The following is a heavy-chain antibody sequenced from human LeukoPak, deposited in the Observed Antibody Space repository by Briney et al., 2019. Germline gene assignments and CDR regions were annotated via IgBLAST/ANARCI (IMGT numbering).Heavy chain of an antibody. Sequence: GGSLRLSCAASGFTFSDYYMKWIRQAPGKGLEWVSSISSSGNNIYYADSIKGRFTIPRDKAKNSLYLQMNSLRGEDTAVYYCARYSTSNAFDIWGQGTMVTVSS. CDR3: ARYSTSNAFDI. CDR2: ISSSGNNI. D-gene: IGHD2-2*01. V-gene: IGHV3-11*04. J-gene: IGHJ3*02. CDR1: GFTFSDYY.